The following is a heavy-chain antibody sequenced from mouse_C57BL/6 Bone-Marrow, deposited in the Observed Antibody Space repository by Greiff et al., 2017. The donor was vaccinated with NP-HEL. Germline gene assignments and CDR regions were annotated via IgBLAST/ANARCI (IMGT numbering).Heavy chain of an antibody. CDR3: ARGVYYGNSWFAY. Sequence: QVQLQQSGAELARPGAAVKLSCKASGYTFTSYGISWVKQRTGQGLEWIGEIYPRSGNTYYNEKFKGKATLTADKSSSTAYMELRGLTSEDSAVYFCARGVYYGNSWFAYWGQGTLVTVSA. D-gene: IGHD2-1*01. CDR1: GYTFTSYG. V-gene: IGHV1-81*01. CDR2: IYPRSGNT. J-gene: IGHJ3*01.